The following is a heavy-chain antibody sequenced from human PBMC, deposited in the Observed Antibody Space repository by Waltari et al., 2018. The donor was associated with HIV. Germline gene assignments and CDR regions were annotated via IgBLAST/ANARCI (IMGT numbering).Heavy chain of an antibody. D-gene: IGHD1-7*01. CDR1: GGSVTNSSYY. V-gene: IGHV4-39*01. CDR3: ASFRPPISGTATFDH. J-gene: IGHJ4*02. Sequence: QLQLQGSGPRLVKPSETLSLNCAVSGGSVTNSSYYWGWIRQPPGKGLEWIGNGYYTGNTYYNPSRRSRLTMSVDTSKNQFSLTLRSVTAADTAFYYCASFRPPISGTATFDHWGQGTLVTVSS. CDR2: GYYTGNT.